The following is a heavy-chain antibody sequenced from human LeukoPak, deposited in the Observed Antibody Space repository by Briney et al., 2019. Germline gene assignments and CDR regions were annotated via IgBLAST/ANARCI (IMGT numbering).Heavy chain of an antibody. D-gene: IGHD3-22*01. CDR2: ISSSSSYI. Sequence: PGGSLRLSCAASGFTFSNAWMSWVRQAPGKGLEWVSSISSSSSYIYYADSVKGRFTISRDNAKNSLYLQMNSLRAEDSAVYYCASPYEGDAFDIWGQGTMVTVSS. J-gene: IGHJ3*02. CDR1: GFTFSNAW. V-gene: IGHV3-21*01. CDR3: ASPYEGDAFDI.